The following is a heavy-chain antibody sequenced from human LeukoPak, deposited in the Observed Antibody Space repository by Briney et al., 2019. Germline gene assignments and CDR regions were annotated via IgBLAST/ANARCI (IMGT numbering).Heavy chain of an antibody. Sequence: GGSLRLSCAASGFTFSSYWMSWVRQAPGKRLEWVANINQDGSEKYYVDSVKGRFVISRDNARNSLFLQMNILTAEDTAVYYCVREGAYSTSSPAGYWGQGTLVSVSS. D-gene: IGHD6-6*01. J-gene: IGHJ4*02. V-gene: IGHV3-7*01. CDR1: GFTFSSYW. CDR2: INQDGSEK. CDR3: VREGAYSTSSPAGY.